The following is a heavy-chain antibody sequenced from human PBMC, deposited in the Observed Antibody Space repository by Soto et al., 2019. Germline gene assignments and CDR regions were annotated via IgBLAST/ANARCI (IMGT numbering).Heavy chain of an antibody. Sequence: QVQLVQSGAEVKKPGSSVKVSGKASGGTSRSLSITWVRQAPGQGLEWMGGITPLFGIPNYPQKFQGRLTITADKSTGTAYLELSSLRSEDTAVYYCARDTHSAGGWFDTWGRGTLVSVSS. CDR2: ITPLFGIP. V-gene: IGHV1-69*17. J-gene: IGHJ5*02. CDR3: ARDTHSAGGWFDT. D-gene: IGHD2-15*01. CDR1: GGTSRSLS.